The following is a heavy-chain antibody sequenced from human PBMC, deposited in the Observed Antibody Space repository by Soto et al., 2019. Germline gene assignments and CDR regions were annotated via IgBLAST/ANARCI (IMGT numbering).Heavy chain of an antibody. CDR2: INHSGST. CDR3: ASNLSGYSSGAIGY. D-gene: IGHD6-19*01. Sequence: SETLSLTCAVYGGSFSGYYWSWIRQPPGKGLEWIGEINHSGSTNYNPSLKSRVTISVDTSKNQFSPKLSSVTAADTAVYYCASNLSGYSSGAIGYWGQGTLVTVSS. CDR1: GGSFSGYY. J-gene: IGHJ4*02. V-gene: IGHV4-34*01.